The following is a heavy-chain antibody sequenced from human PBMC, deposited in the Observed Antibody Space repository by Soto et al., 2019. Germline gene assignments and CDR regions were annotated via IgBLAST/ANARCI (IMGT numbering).Heavy chain of an antibody. D-gene: IGHD1-26*01. CDR1: GXSFSTDRYF. CDR3: ARIVVGATVDL. Sequence: XTLSLPCSVSGXSFSTDRYFWTWIRQPPGKGLEWIAYISYTGDTNYNHSLKSRVTISIDTYRNQFSLTLTSVTAAYTAVYFCARIVVGATVDLWGQGSLVTSP. J-gene: IGHJ5*02. CDR2: ISYTGDT. V-gene: IGHV4-61*01.